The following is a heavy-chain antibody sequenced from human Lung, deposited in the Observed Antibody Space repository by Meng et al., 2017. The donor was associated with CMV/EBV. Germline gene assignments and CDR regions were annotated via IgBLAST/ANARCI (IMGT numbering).Heavy chain of an antibody. Sequence: SVXVSXKASGYTFTGYYMHWVRQAPGQGLEWMGWINPNSGGTNYAQKFQGRVTMTRDTSISTAYMELSRLRSDDTSVYYCPRSPCGGWFDSWGQGTLVTVSS. CDR1: GYTFTGYY. D-gene: IGHD6-25*01. CDR3: PRSPCGGWFDS. CDR2: INPNSGGT. J-gene: IGHJ5*01. V-gene: IGHV1-2*02.